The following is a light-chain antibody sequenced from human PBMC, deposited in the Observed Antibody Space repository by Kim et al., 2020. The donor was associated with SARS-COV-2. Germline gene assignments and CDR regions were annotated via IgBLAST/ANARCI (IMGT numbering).Light chain of an antibody. J-gene: IGKJ1*01. CDR3: QKYDSYPRT. CDR2: AAS. Sequence: DIQMTQSPSLFSASVGDTVTITCRASQGISIWLAWYQQKPEKALKSLIYAASRLQSGVPSRFSGSGSGKVFTLTINSLKPEDFATYYCQKYDSYPRTFGQGTKGDIK. V-gene: IGKV1D-16*01. CDR1: QGISIW.